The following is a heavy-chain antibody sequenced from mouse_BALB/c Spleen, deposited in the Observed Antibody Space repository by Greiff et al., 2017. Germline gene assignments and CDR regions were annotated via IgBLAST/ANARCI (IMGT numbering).Heavy chain of an antibody. J-gene: IGHJ3*01. CDR2: IWTGGGT. CDR3: VRDRGIAGTWFAY. CDR1: GFSLTSYD. D-gene: IGHD4-1*01. V-gene: IGHV2-9-2*01. Sequence: VQLKESGPGLVAPSQSLSITCTVSGFSLTSYDISWIRQPPGKGLEWLGVIWTGGGTNYNSAFMSRLSISKDNSKSQVFLKMNSLQTDDTAIYYCVRDRGIAGTWFAYWGQGTLVTVSA.